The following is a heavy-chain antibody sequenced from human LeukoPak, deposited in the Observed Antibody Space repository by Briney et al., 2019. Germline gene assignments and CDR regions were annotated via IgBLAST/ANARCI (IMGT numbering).Heavy chain of an antibody. CDR2: IFWDDDE. D-gene: IGHD1-1*01. V-gene: IGHV2-5*02. J-gene: IGHJ4*02. Sequence: SGPTLVKPTETLALTCTFSGFSLTTVGEGVGWIRQSPGKALEWLALIFWDDDERYSPSLKTRLTITKDTSKNQVVLTMTNMDPADTATYYCAHSNKLWRYFDYWGQGILVTVSS. CDR3: AHSNKLWRYFDY. CDR1: GFSLTTVGEG.